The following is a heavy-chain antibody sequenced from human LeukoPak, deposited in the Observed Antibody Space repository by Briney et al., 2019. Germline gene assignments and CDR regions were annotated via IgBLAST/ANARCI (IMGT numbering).Heavy chain of an antibody. CDR2: IYYSGST. CDR1: GGSISSYY. D-gene: IGHD2-2*01. J-gene: IGHJ3*02. CDR3: ARGGYCSSTSCLIHAFDI. V-gene: IGHV4-59*01. Sequence: PSETVSLTCTDSGGSISSYYWSWIRQPPGKGLEWIGYIYYSGSTNYNPSLKSRVTISVDTSKNQFSLKLSSVTAADTAVYYCARGGYCSSTSCLIHAFDIWGQGTMVTVSS.